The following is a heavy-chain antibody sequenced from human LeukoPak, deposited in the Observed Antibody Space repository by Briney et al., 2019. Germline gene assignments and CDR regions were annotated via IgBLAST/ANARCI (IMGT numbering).Heavy chain of an antibody. Sequence: SETLSLTCTVSGGFISSSSYYWGWIRQPPGKGLEWIGSIYYSGSTYYNPSLKSRVTISVDTSKNQFSLKLSSVTAADTAVYYCAREGRITMVRGVGTFDIWGQGTMVTVSS. CDR2: IYYSGST. CDR3: AREGRITMVRGVGTFDI. J-gene: IGHJ3*02. CDR1: GGFISSSSYY. V-gene: IGHV4-39*01. D-gene: IGHD3-10*01.